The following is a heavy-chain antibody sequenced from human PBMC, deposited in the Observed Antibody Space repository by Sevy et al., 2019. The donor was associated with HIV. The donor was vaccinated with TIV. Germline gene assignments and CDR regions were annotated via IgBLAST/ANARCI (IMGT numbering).Heavy chain of an antibody. V-gene: IGHV3-33*01. CDR1: GFTFSSYG. D-gene: IGHD3-22*01. J-gene: IGHJ3*02. CDR3: ASLPNNYYDSGGYSGNDAFDI. CDR2: IWNDRSNK. Sequence: GGSLRLSCAASGFTFSSYGMHWVRQAPGKGLEWVAVIWNDRSNKYYADSVKGRFTISRDNSKNTVYLQMNSLRADDTAVYYCASLPNNYYDSGGYSGNDAFDIWGQGTMVTVSS.